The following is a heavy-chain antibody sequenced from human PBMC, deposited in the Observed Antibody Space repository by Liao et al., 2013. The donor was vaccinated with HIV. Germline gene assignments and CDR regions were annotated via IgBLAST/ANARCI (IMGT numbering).Heavy chain of an antibody. Sequence: QVQLQKWGAGLLKPSETLSLTCAVYGGSFSGYYWSWIRQPPGKGLEWIGEINHSGSTNYNPSLKSRVTISVDTSKNQFSLKLSSVTAADTAVYYCARDRVKVYMDVWGKGTTVTVPS. CDR1: GGSFSGYY. CDR2: INHSGST. CDR3: ARDRVKVYMDV. D-gene: IGHD3-3*01. J-gene: IGHJ6*03. V-gene: IGHV4-34*01.